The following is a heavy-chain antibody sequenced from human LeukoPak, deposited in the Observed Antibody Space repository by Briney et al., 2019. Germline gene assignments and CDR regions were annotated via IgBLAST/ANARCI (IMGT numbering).Heavy chain of an antibody. CDR3: ASRRYSTATASNDVSQSVDY. Sequence: ASVKVSCKASGYTLTSYYMHWVRQAPGQGLEWMGIINPSGGSTSYAQKFQGRVTMTRDTSTGTVYMELSSLRSEDTAVYYCASRRYSTATASNDVSQSVDYWGQGTLVTVSS. D-gene: IGHD2-8*01. CDR2: INPSGGST. V-gene: IGHV1-46*01. CDR1: GYTLTSYY. J-gene: IGHJ4*02.